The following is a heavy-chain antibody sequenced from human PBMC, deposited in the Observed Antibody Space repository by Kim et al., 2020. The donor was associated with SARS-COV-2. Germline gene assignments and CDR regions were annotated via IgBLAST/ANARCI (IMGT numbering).Heavy chain of an antibody. CDR3: ARGPSGGRDY. V-gene: IGHV4-34*01. J-gene: IGHJ4*02. Sequence: SETLSLTCAVYGGSFSGYYWSWIRQPPGKGLEWIGEINHSGSTNYNPSLKSRVTISVDTSKNQFSLKLSSVTAADTAVYYCARGPSGGRDYRGQGTLVT. CDR2: INHSGST. CDR1: GGSFSGYY. D-gene: IGHD2-15*01.